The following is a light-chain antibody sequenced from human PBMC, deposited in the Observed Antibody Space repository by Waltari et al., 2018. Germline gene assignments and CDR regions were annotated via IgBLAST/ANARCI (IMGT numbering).Light chain of an antibody. CDR2: DVT. V-gene: IGLV2-14*03. Sequence: QSALTQSASVSGSLGQSITMSCTGTTSDLGGYNYVSWYQQHPGKAPKLILYDVTSRPPGVYNRFSGSKSGNTASLTISGLQAEDEADYYCCSFTTSSTWVFGGGTKLTVL. CDR1: TSDLGGYNY. CDR3: CSFTTSSTWV. J-gene: IGLJ3*02.